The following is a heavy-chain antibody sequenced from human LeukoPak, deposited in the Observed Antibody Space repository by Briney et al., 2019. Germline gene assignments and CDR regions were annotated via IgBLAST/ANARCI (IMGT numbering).Heavy chain of an antibody. J-gene: IGHJ4*02. D-gene: IGHD6-19*01. CDR1: GFTFSSYY. CDR3: ARDRGSGWHTFDY. Sequence: GGSLRLSCAASGFTFSSYYMSWVRQAPGKGLEWVSSISSSSTYMFYADSVRGRFTISRDNAKNSLYLQMDSLRAEDTAVYYCARDRGSGWHTFDYWGQGTLVTVSS. V-gene: IGHV3-21*01. CDR2: ISSSSTYM.